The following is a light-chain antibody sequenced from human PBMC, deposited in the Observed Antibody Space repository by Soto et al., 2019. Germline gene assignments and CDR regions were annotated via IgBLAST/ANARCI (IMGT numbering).Light chain of an antibody. CDR3: QQRSNWPPRIT. J-gene: IGKJ5*01. CDR1: QSVSSY. Sequence: EIVLTQYPATVSLSPGERATLSCRASQSVSSYLAWYQQKPGQAPRLLIYDASNRATGIPARFSGSGSGTDFTLTISSLEPEDFAVYYCQQRSNWPPRITFGQGTRLEIK. V-gene: IGKV3-11*01. CDR2: DAS.